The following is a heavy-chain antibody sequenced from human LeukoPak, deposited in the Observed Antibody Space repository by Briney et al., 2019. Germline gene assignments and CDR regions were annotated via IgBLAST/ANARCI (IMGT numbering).Heavy chain of an antibody. Sequence: GGSLRLSCAASGFTFDDYAMHWVRQAPGKGLEWVSLISWDGGSTYYADSVKGRFTISRDNSKNSLYLQMNRLRAEDTALYYCAKDHGDYPSRYYYMDVWGKGTTVTVSS. CDR2: ISWDGGST. CDR3: AKDHGDYPSRYYYMDV. D-gene: IGHD4-17*01. CDR1: GFTFDDYA. J-gene: IGHJ6*03. V-gene: IGHV3-43D*03.